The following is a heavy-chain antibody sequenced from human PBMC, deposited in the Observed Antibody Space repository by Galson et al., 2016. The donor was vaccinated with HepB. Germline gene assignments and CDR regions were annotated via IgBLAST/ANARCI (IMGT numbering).Heavy chain of an antibody. Sequence: SLRLSCAASGFTFSDYYMSWIRQAPGKGLEWVSYISSSGSTIYYADSVKGRFTISRDNAKNSLYLQMNSLRAEDTAVYSCASRLGYCRGGSCHRGAFDIWGQGTMVTVSS. CDR3: ASRLGYCRGGSCHRGAFDI. D-gene: IGHD2-15*01. CDR2: ISSSGSTI. J-gene: IGHJ3*02. CDR1: GFTFSDYY. V-gene: IGHV3-11*01.